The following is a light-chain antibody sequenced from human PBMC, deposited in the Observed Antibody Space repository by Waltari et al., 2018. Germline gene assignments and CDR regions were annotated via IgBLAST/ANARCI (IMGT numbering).Light chain of an antibody. Sequence: LTQSPSASASLGASVKLTCTLSSGHSSYSIAWHQQHPEKGPRYLMKVNSDGSHIKGDGIPDRFSGSSSGTERYLSISSLQSEDEADYYCQTGGFGIWVF. V-gene: IGLV4-69*01. CDR2: VNSDGSH. CDR3: QTGGFGIWV. CDR1: SGHSSYS. J-gene: IGLJ3*02.